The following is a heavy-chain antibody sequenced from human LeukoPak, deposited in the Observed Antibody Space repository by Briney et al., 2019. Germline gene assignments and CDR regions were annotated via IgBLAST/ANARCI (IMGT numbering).Heavy chain of an antibody. J-gene: IGHJ3*02. Sequence: PSETLSLTCTVPGGSISSYYWSWIRQPPGKGLEWIGYIYYSGSTNYNPSLKSRVTISVDTSKNQFSLKLSSVTAADTAVYYCARDPFYYDFWSGYYRGNAFDIWGQGTMVTVSS. CDR3: ARDPFYYDFWSGYYRGNAFDI. V-gene: IGHV4-59*01. CDR2: IYYSGST. D-gene: IGHD3-3*01. CDR1: GGSISSYY.